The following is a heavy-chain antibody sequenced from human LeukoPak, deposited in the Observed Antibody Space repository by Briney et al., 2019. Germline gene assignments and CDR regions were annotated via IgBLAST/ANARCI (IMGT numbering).Heavy chain of an antibody. V-gene: IGHV3-33*08. J-gene: IGHJ4*02. D-gene: IGHD1-14*01. CDR3: ARKDRGFSIDY. CDR2: IWYDGSNK. CDR1: GFTFSSYA. Sequence: GRSLRLSCAASGFTFSSYAMHWVRQAPGKGLEWVAVIWYDGSNKHYADSVKGRFTISRDNSKNTLYLQMNSLRAEDTAVYYCARKDRGFSIDYRGQGTLVTVSS.